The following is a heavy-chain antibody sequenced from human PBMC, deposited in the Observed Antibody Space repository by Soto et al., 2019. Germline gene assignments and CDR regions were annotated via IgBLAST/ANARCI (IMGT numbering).Heavy chain of an antibody. Sequence: EVQLVESGGGLVQPGGSLRLSCAASGFTFSSYEMNWVRQAPGKGLEWVSYISSSGSTIYYADSVKGRFTISRDNAKNSLYLQMNSLRAEDTAVYYCARDQETTIFRVVIRGGMDVWGQGTTVTVSS. CDR1: GFTFSSYE. D-gene: IGHD3-3*01. CDR3: ARDQETTIFRVVIRGGMDV. V-gene: IGHV3-48*03. J-gene: IGHJ6*02. CDR2: ISSSGSTI.